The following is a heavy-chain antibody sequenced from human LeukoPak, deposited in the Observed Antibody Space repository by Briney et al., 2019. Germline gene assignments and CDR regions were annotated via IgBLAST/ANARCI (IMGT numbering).Heavy chain of an antibody. CDR1: GGSISSSSYY. Sequence: SETLSLTCTVSGGSISSSSYYWGWIRQPPGKGLEWIGSIYYSGSTYYNPSLKSRVTISVDTSKNQFSLKLSSVTAAGTAVYYCARVIAAAGKYYYYYMDVWGKGTTVTVSS. CDR3: ARVIAAAGKYYYYYMDV. V-gene: IGHV4-39*07. CDR2: IYYSGST. J-gene: IGHJ6*03. D-gene: IGHD6-13*01.